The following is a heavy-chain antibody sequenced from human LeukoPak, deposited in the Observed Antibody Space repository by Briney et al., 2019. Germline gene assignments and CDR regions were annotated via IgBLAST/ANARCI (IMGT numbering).Heavy chain of an antibody. J-gene: IGHJ4*02. CDR1: GGSISSYY. V-gene: IGHV4-59*01. Sequence: PSETLSLTCTVSGGSISSYYRSWIRQPPGKGLEWIGYIYYSGSTNYNPSLKSRVTISVDTSKNQFSLKLSSVTAADTAVYYCARDLGGYRGVYYFDYWGQGTLVTVSS. CDR2: IYYSGST. D-gene: IGHD6-25*01. CDR3: ARDLGGYRGVYYFDY.